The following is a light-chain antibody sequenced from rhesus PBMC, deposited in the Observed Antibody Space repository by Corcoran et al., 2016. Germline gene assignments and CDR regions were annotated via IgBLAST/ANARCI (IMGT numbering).Light chain of an antibody. V-gene: IGLV3-29*01. Sequence: SFGLVQPLSVSVSPGQTANITCGGETIGRKYVHWFQQKPAQSPVLVIYKDANRPSGVPPRFSGSNSGNTATLTISGVETVDEADYYCQVWASITDHYVFGAGTRLTVL. CDR2: KDA. CDR3: QVWASITDHYV. CDR1: TIGRKY. J-gene: IGLJ1*01.